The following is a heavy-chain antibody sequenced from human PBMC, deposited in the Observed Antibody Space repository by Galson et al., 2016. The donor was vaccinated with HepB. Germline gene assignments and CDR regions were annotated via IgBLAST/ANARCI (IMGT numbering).Heavy chain of an antibody. J-gene: IGHJ3*02. CDR1: GYSFPTYW. D-gene: IGHD2-2*01. CDR3: ARPEGYCNSTSCRDSFDI. Sequence: QSGAEVKKPGESLKISCKASGYSFPTYWIGWVRQMPGRGLEWMGIIYPPDSETRYSPSVQGQVTISADKSIGTAYLQFNSLKASDTAMYYCARPEGYCNSTSCRDSFDIWGQGTMVIVSS. CDR2: IYPPDSET. V-gene: IGHV5-51*01.